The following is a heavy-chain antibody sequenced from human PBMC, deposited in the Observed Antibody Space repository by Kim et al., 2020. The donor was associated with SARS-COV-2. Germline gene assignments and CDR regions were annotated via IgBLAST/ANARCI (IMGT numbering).Heavy chain of an antibody. D-gene: IGHD3-10*01. J-gene: IGHJ4*02. V-gene: IGHV3-30*01. Sequence: YCADSVKGQFTISRDDSKYTLYLQMNNLRAEETALYYCARDRGGSGNYLDFWGQGTQVTLSS. CDR3: ARDRGGSGNYLDF.